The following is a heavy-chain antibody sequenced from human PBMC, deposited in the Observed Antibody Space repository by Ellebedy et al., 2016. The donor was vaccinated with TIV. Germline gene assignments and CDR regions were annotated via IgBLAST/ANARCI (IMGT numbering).Heavy chain of an antibody. V-gene: IGHV3-48*03. D-gene: IGHD4-23*01. CDR2: ISSSGSTI. J-gene: IGHJ4*02. Sequence: GESLKISCAASGFTFSSYEMNWVRQAPGKGLEWVSYISSSGSTIYYADSVKGRFTISRANAKNSLYLQMNSLRAEDTAVYYCARDLVTALRHDYGGNSEDYWGQGTLVTVSS. CDR3: ARDLVTALRHDYGGNSEDY. CDR1: GFTFSSYE.